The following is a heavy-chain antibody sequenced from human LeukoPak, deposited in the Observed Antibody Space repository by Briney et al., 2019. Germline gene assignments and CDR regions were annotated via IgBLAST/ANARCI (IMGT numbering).Heavy chain of an antibody. V-gene: IGHV1-69*04. CDR1: GGTFSSYA. Sequence: VASVKVSCKASGGTFSSYAISWVRQAPGQGLEWMGRIIPILGIANYAQKFQGRVTITADKSTSTAYMELSSLRSEDTAVYYCARDGVVVVAATYSYNWFDPWGQGTLVTVSS. CDR2: IIPILGIA. CDR3: ARDGVVVVAATYSYNWFDP. J-gene: IGHJ5*02. D-gene: IGHD2-15*01.